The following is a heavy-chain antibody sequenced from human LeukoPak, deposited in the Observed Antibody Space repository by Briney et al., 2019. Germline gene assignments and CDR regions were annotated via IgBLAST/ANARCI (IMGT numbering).Heavy chain of an antibody. J-gene: IGHJ4*02. V-gene: IGHV3-30-3*01. Sequence: GRSLRLSCAASGFTFSSYAMHWVRQAPGKGLEWVAVISYDGSNKYYADSVKGRFTISRDNSKNTLYLQMNSLRAEDTAVYYCARDGPYDSSGWYMRCYFDYWGQGTLVTVSS. CDR1: GFTFSSYA. D-gene: IGHD6-19*01. CDR3: ARDGPYDSSGWYMRCYFDY. CDR2: ISYDGSNK.